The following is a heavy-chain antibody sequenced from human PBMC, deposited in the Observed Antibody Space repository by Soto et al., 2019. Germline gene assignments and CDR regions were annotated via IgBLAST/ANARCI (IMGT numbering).Heavy chain of an antibody. CDR3: AKDQASGQGSFDS. J-gene: IGHJ4*02. CDR2: ISYDGSNQ. Sequence: PGGSLRLSCAVSGFTFDDNAMHWVRQAPDKGLEWVALISYDGSNQYYADSVKGRFTISRDNSKNTLFLQMNSLRADDTAVYYCAKDQASGQGSFDSWGQGTLVT. V-gene: IGHV3-30*18. CDR1: GFTFDDNA.